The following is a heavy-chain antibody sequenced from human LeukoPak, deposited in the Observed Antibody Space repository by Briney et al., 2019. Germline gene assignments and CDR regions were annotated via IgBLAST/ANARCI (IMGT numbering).Heavy chain of an antibody. CDR2: IIPILGIA. Sequence: SVKVSCKASGYTFTGYYMHWVRQAPGQGLEWMGRIIPILGIANYAQKFQGRVTITADKSTSTAYMELSSLRAEDTAVYYCAGPIIGGGFDYWGQGTLVTVSS. V-gene: IGHV1-69*02. D-gene: IGHD2-15*01. CDR3: AGPIIGGGFDY. J-gene: IGHJ4*02. CDR1: GYTFTGYY.